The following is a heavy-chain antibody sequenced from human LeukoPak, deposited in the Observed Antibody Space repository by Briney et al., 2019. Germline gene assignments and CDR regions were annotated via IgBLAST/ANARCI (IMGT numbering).Heavy chain of an antibody. CDR2: ITSSSTYM. D-gene: IGHD5-12*01. Sequence: GGSLRLSCAASGFTFSTYNMNWVRQVPGKGLEWVSSITSSSTYMFYADSVKGRFTISRDNAQNSLYLQINSLRAEDTAVYYCARGGGYDRDWFDPWGQGTLVTASS. V-gene: IGHV3-21*01. CDR3: ARGGGYDRDWFDP. J-gene: IGHJ5*02. CDR1: GFTFSTYN.